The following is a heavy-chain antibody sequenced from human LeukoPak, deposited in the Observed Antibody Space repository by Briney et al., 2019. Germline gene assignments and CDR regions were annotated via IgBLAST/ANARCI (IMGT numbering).Heavy chain of an antibody. Sequence: PSETLSLTCAVYGGSFGDYFWTWIRQSPETGLEWIGEINHSGSTNYNPSLKSRVTISVDTSKNQFSLKLSSVTAADTAVYYCAREQQYYYYYYMDVWGKGTTVTVSS. CDR1: GGSFGDYF. CDR3: AREQQYYYYYYMDV. CDR2: INHSGST. J-gene: IGHJ6*03. V-gene: IGHV4-34*01. D-gene: IGHD1/OR15-1a*01.